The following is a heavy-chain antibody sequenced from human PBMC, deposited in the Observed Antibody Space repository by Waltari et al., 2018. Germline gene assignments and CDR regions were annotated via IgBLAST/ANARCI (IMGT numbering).Heavy chain of an antibody. J-gene: IGHJ6*03. D-gene: IGHD3-9*01. V-gene: IGHV1-69*14. CDR3: ARHYDILTGYSYYYYYMDV. CDR1: GGTFSSYA. CDR2: IIPIFGTA. Sequence: QVQLVQSGAEVKKPGSSVKVSCKASGGTFSSYAISWVRQAPGQGLEWMGGIIPIFGTANYAQKFQGRVTITADKSTSTAYMELSSLRSEDTAVYYCARHYDILTGYSYYYYYMDVWGKGTTVTVSS.